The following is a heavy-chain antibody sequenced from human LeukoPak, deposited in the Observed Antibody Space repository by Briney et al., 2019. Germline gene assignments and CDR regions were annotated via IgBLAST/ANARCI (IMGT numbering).Heavy chain of an antibody. CDR1: GYTFTSYG. D-gene: IGHD2-2*01. J-gene: IGHJ4*02. CDR2: ISAYNGNT. V-gene: IGHV1-18*01. Sequence: ASVKVSCKASGYTFTSYGISWVRQAPGQGLEWMGWISAYNGNTNYAQKLQGRVTMTTDTSTSTAYMELRSLRSDDTAVYYCASMRPPYCSSTSCYAGYWGQGTLVTVSS. CDR3: ASMRPPYCSSTSCYAGY.